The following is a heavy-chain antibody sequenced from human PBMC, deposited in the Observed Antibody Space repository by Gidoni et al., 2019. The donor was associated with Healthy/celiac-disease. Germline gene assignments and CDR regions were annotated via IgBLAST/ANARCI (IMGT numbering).Heavy chain of an antibody. J-gene: IGHJ6*02. CDR1: GFTFSSYG. CDR2: IWYDGSNK. CDR3: ARAKASSIAAAGSRYYYYYGMDV. D-gene: IGHD6-13*01. V-gene: IGHV3-33*01. Sequence: QVQLVESGGGVVQPGRSLRLSCAASGFTFSSYGMHWVRQAPGKGLEWVAVIWYDGSNKYYADSVKGRFTISRDNSKNTLYLQMNSLRAEDTAVYYCARAKASSIAAAGSRYYYYYGMDVWGQGTTVTVSS.